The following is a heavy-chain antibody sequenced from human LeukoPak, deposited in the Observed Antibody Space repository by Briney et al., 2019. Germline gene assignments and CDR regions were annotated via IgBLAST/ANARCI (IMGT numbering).Heavy chain of an antibody. V-gene: IGHV1-18*01. CDR2: VSGNNDNP. CDR1: GYTFSNFG. J-gene: IGHJ4*02. D-gene: IGHD2-2*01. CDR3: TRDGTSTDDY. Sequence: ASVKVSCKTSGYTFSNFGINWVRQAPGQGLEWMGWVSGNNDNPNYGQKFQGRFTVTTDSSTSTAYMELRNLRFDDTAVYYCTRDGTSTDDYWGQGTLVTVSS.